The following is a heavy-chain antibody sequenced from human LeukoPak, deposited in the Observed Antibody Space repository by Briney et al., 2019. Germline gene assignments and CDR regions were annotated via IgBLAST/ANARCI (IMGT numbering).Heavy chain of an antibody. CDR3: ARYSSSWYPYYYYGMDV. V-gene: IGHV1-2*02. CDR2: INPNSGGT. D-gene: IGHD6-13*01. CDR1: GYTFTGYY. J-gene: IGHJ6*02. Sequence: GASVTVSCKASGYTFTGYYMHWVRQAPGQGLEWMGWINPNSGGTNYAQKFQGRVTMTRDTSISTAYMELSRLRSDDTAVYYCARYSSSWYPYYYYGMDVWGQGTTVTVSS.